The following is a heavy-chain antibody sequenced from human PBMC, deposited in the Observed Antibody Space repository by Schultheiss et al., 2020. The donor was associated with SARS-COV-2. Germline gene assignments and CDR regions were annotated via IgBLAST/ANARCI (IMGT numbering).Heavy chain of an antibody. Sequence: GGSLRLSCAASGFTFSNYPMHWVRQAPGKGLEWVAVISYDGSNKYYADSVKGRFTISRDNAKNSLYLQMNSLRAEDTAVYYCARESGNYYGMDVWGQGTTVTVSS. J-gene: IGHJ6*02. D-gene: IGHD6-25*01. CDR1: GFTFSNYP. V-gene: IGHV3-30*07. CDR2: ISYDGSNK. CDR3: ARESGNYYGMDV.